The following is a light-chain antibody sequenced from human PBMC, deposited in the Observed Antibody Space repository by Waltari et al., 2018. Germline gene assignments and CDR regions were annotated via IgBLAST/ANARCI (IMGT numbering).Light chain of an antibody. CDR2: EVT. CDR1: SSHVGASNY. CDR3: ASYAGTTGVL. J-gene: IGLJ3*02. V-gene: IGLV2-8*01. Sequence: QSVLPQPPSASGSPGQSVTISSTATSSHVGASNYVSWFQQHPGKVPNLLIYEVTKRSPGFPGRFSGSKSGNSASLTVSGLQAEDEAHYYCASYAGTTGVLFGGGTKLTVL.